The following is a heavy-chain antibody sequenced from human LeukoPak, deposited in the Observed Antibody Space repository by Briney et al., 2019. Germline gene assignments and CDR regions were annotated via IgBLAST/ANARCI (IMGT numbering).Heavy chain of an antibody. J-gene: IGHJ4*02. CDR2: FDPEDGET. Sequence: GASVKVSCKASGGTFSSYAISWVRQAPGKGLEWMGGFDPEDGETIYAQKFQGRVTMTEDTSTDTAYMELSSLRSEDTAVYYCATGQRTWMSFDYWGQGTLVTVSS. CDR1: GGTFSSYA. D-gene: IGHD1-7*01. V-gene: IGHV1-24*01. CDR3: ATGQRTWMSFDY.